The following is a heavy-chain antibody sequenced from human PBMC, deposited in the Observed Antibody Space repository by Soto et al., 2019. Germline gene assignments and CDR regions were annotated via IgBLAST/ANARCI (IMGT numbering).Heavy chain of an antibody. D-gene: IGHD6-6*01. Sequence: SPTLSLPCAISGDSVSSNSAAWNWIRQSPSRGLEWLGRTYYRSKWYNDYAVSVKSRITINPDTSKNQFSLQLNSVTPEDTAVYYCARGDSSSSPYYYYYSGMDVWGQGTTVTVSS. CDR2: TYYRSKWYN. CDR1: GDSVSSNSAA. V-gene: IGHV6-1*01. J-gene: IGHJ6*02. CDR3: ARGDSSSSPYYYYYSGMDV.